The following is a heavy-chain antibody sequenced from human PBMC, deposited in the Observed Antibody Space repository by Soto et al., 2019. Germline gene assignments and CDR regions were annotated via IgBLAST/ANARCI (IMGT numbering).Heavy chain of an antibody. V-gene: IGHV3-30*18. D-gene: IGHD1-7*01. Sequence: QVQLVESGGGVVQPGRSLRLSCAASELTLGGYARTGVGQPPGKGLGGGAVISYDGSNKYYADSVKGRFTISRDNSKNTLYLQMNSLRAEDTAVYYCAKDLGLRPGYYYYGMDVWGQGTTVTVSS. CDR1: ELTLGGYA. CDR3: AKDLGLRPGYYYYGMDV. CDR2: ISYDGSNK. J-gene: IGHJ6*02.